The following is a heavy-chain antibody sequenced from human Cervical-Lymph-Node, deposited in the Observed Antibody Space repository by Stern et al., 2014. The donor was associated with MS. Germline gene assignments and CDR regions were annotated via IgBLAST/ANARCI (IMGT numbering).Heavy chain of an antibody. CDR2: IWYDGSNK. Sequence: VQLVESGGGVVQPGRSLRLSWAASGFTFSSYGMHWVRQAQGKGLGGGAGIWYDGSNKYYADSVKGRFTISRDNSKNTLYLQMNSLRAEDTAVYYCARSSSPSPYYYYGMDVWGQGTTVTVSS. CDR1: GFTFSSYG. D-gene: IGHD6-13*01. CDR3: ARSSSPSPYYYYGMDV. V-gene: IGHV3-33*01. J-gene: IGHJ6*02.